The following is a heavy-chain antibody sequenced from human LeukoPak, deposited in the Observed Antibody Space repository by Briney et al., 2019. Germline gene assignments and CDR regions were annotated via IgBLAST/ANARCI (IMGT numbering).Heavy chain of an antibody. J-gene: IGHJ4*02. CDR1: GFTVSSNY. CDR2: IYSGGDT. V-gene: IGHV3-53*01. D-gene: IGHD3-16*01. CDR3: ADKVEIRSNGPYFNS. Sequence: GGSLRLSCAPSGFTVSSNYMSWGRQAPGKGLEWVSVIYSGGDTFYADSVKGRFTISRDNSKNTLYLQMNSLRAEDTAVYYCADKVEIRSNGPYFNSWGQGTLVTVSS.